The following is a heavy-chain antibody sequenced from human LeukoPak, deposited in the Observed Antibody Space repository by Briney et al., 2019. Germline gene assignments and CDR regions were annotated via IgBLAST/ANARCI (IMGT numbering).Heavy chain of an antibody. D-gene: IGHD3-22*01. Sequence: ASVKVSCKASGCTFTSYGISWVRQAPGQGLEWMGWISAYDGNTNYAQKLQGRVTKTTDTSTSTAYMELRSLRSDDTAVYYCARVSSEYYDSSGYYPVTDYWGQGTLVTVSS. CDR2: ISAYDGNT. V-gene: IGHV1-18*01. CDR3: ARVSSEYYDSSGYYPVTDY. CDR1: GCTFTSYG. J-gene: IGHJ4*02.